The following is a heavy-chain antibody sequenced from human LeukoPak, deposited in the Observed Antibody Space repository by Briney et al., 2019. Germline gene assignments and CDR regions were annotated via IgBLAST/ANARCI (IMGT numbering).Heavy chain of an antibody. CDR3: ASARIAAAGTPTDYFQH. CDR1: GFTVSSNY. Sequence: GGSLRLSCAASGFTVSSNYMSWVRQAPGKGLEWVSVIYSGGSTYYADSVKGRFTISRDNSKNTLYLQMNSLRAEDTAVYYCASARIAAAGTPTDYFQHWGQGSLVTVSS. J-gene: IGHJ1*01. D-gene: IGHD6-13*01. CDR2: IYSGGST. V-gene: IGHV3-66*01.